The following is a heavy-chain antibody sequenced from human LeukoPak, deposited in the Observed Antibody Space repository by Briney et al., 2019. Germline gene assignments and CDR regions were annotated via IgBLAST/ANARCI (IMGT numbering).Heavy chain of an antibody. CDR3: ASIPLLWLGDTQSPRYYFDY. V-gene: IGHV1-69*04. J-gene: IGHJ4*02. Sequence: ASVKVSCKASGGTFSSYAISWVRQAPGQGLEWMGRIIPILGIANYAQKFQGRVTITADKSTSTAYMELSSLRSEDTAVYYCASIPLLWLGDTQSPRYYFDYWGQGTLVTVSA. CDR2: IIPILGIA. CDR1: GGTFSSYA. D-gene: IGHD3-10*01.